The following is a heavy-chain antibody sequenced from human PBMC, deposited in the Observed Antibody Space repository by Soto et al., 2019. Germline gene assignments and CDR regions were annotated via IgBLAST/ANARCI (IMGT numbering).Heavy chain of an antibody. CDR1: GFTFSNYW. Sequence: EVQLVESGGGLVQPGGSLTLSGAASGFTFSNYWMHWVRQAPGKGLVWVSRINSDGSSTTYADSVKGRFTISRDNAKNTLYLEMNSLRAVDTAVYYCARRGAGFDIWGQGTMVTVSS. J-gene: IGHJ3*02. CDR3: ARRGAGFDI. CDR2: INSDGSST. D-gene: IGHD6-19*01. V-gene: IGHV3-74*01.